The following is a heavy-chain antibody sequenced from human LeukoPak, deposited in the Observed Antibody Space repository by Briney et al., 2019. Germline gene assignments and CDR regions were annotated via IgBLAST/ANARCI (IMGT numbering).Heavy chain of an antibody. D-gene: IGHD1-26*01. Sequence: SSQPLSLTCTVSGGSISSGGYNWSWIRQHPGKGLECIGYIYYSGSTYYNPSLKSRVTISVDTSKNQFSLKLSSVTAADTAVYYCARGSYVGPTSGYFDYWGQGTPVTVSS. CDR3: ARGSYVGPTSGYFDY. J-gene: IGHJ4*02. CDR2: IYYSGST. CDR1: GGSISSGGYN. V-gene: IGHV4-31*03.